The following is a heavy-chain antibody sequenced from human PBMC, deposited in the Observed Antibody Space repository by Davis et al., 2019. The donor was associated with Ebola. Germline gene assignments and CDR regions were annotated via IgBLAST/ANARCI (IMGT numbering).Heavy chain of an antibody. J-gene: IGHJ3*02. CDR2: IKQDGSEK. CDR3: ARQSGDYEGAAFDI. V-gene: IGHV3-7*03. D-gene: IGHD4-17*01. CDR1: GFTFSSYW. Sequence: GESLKISCSASGFTFSSYWMSWVRQAPGKGLEWVANIKQDGSEKYYVDSVKGRFTISRDNAKNSLYLQMNSLRAEDTAVYYCARQSGDYEGAAFDIWGQGTVVTVSS.